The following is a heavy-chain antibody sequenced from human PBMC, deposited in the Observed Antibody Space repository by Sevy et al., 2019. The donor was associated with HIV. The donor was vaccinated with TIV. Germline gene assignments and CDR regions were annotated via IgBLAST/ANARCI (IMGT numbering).Heavy chain of an antibody. Sequence: ASVKVSCKASGGTFSSYAINWVRQAPGQGLEWMGRIITIPGIPNYAQKFQGRVTITADKSTSTAYMELSSLRSEDTAVYYCARDASSYCTSYSCYGGWFDPWGQGTLVTVSS. V-gene: IGHV1-69*04. J-gene: IGHJ5*02. CDR1: GGTFSSYA. D-gene: IGHD2-2*01. CDR2: IITIPGIP. CDR3: ARDASSYCTSYSCYGGWFDP.